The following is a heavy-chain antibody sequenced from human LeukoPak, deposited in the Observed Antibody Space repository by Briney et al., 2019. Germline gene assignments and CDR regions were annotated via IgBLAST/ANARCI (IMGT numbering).Heavy chain of an antibody. Sequence: PGGSLRLSCAASGFTFSSYAMSWVRQAPGKGLEWVSAISGSGGSTYYADSVKGRFTISRDNSKNTLYLQMNSLRAEDTAVYYCAKDPSTPITIFGVATPRFDPWGQGTLVTVSS. CDR1: GFTFSSYA. CDR2: ISGSGGST. D-gene: IGHD3-3*01. V-gene: IGHV3-23*01. CDR3: AKDPSTPITIFGVATPRFDP. J-gene: IGHJ5*02.